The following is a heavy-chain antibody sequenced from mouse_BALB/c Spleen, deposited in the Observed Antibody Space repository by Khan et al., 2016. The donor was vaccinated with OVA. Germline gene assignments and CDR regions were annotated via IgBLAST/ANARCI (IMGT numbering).Heavy chain of an antibody. D-gene: IGHD2-14*01. CDR2: INTYTGEP. CDR1: GYTFTIYG. CDR3: ARVGYHGTMDY. Sequence: QIQLVQSGPELKKPGETVKISCKASGYTFTIYGMNWVRQAPGKGLKWMDWINTYTGEPTYADDFKGRFAFSLETSASTAFLQINNLKNEDTATYFCARVGYHGTMDYWGQGTSVTVSS. J-gene: IGHJ4*01. V-gene: IGHV9-3-1*01.